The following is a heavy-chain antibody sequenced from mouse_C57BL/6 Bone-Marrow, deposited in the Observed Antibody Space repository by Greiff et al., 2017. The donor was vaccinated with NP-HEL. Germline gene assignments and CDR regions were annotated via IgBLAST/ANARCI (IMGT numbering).Heavy chain of an antibody. CDR3: AGWDYYGSRYWYFDV. Sequence: VQLQQSVAELVRPGASVKLSCTASGFNIKNTYMHWVKQRPEQGLEWIGRIDPANGNTKYAPKFQGKATITADTSSNTAYLQLSSLTSEDTAIYYCAGWDYYGSRYWYFDVWGTGTTVTVSS. V-gene: IGHV14-3*01. CDR2: IDPANGNT. CDR1: GFNIKNTY. D-gene: IGHD1-1*01. J-gene: IGHJ1*03.